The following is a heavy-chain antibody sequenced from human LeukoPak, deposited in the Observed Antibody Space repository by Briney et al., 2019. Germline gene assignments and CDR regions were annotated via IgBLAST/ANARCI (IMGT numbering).Heavy chain of an antibody. D-gene: IGHD2-8*01. V-gene: IGHV3-48*01. CDR3: ARESVSLDY. CDR2: ISSSSSTI. Sequence: GGSLRLSCAASGFTFSSYNMNWVRQAPGKGLEWVSYISSSSSTITYADSVKGRFTISRDNAKNSLYPQMDSLRAEDTAVYYCARESVSLDYWGQGTLVTVSS. J-gene: IGHJ4*02. CDR1: GFTFSSYN.